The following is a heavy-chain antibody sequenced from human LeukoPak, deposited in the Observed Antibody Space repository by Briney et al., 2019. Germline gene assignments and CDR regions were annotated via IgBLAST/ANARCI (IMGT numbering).Heavy chain of an antibody. V-gene: IGHV4-59*08. Sequence: SETLSLTCTVSGGSISSYYWSWIRQPPGKGLEWIGYIYYSGSTNYSPPLKSRVTISVDTSKNQFSLKLSSVTAADTAVYYCARLFTAAAAGTDWFDPWGQGTLVTVSS. CDR3: ARLFTAAAAGTDWFDP. D-gene: IGHD6-13*01. CDR1: GGSISSYY. J-gene: IGHJ5*02. CDR2: IYYSGST.